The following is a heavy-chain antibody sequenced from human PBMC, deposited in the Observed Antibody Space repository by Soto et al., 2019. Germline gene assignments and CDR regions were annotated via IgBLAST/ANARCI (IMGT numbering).Heavy chain of an antibody. D-gene: IGHD3-3*01. J-gene: IGHJ4*02. CDR3: ARDRPTRFLEWFGPDY. CDR2: INPSGGST. CDR1: GYTFTSYY. V-gene: IGHV1-46*03. Sequence: QVQLVQSGAEVKKPGAPVKVSCKASGYTFTSYYMHWVRQAPGQGLEWMGIINPSGGSTSYAQKFQGRVTMTRDTSTSTVYMELSSLRSEDTAVYYCARDRPTRFLEWFGPDYWGQGTLVTVSS.